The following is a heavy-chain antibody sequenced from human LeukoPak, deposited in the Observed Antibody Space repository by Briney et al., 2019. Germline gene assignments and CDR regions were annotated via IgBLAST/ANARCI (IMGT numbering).Heavy chain of an antibody. CDR3: ARRSPLGYSREKNNNWFDP. J-gene: IGHJ5*02. V-gene: IGHV4-39*07. CDR1: GGSISSSSYY. D-gene: IGHD6-13*01. CDR2: IYYSGST. Sequence: PSETLSLTCTVSGGSISSSSYYWGWIRQPPGKGLEWIGSIYYSGSTYYNPSLKSRVTISVDTSKNQFSLKLSSVTAADTAVYYCARRSPLGYSREKNNNWFDPWGQGTLVTVSS.